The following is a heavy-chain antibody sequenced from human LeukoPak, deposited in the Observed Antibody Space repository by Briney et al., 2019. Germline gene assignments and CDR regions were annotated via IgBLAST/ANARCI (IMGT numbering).Heavy chain of an antibody. J-gene: IGHJ4*02. CDR1: GFTFSSSG. Sequence: PGGSLRLSCAASGFTFSSSGMHWVRQAPGKGLEWVAFIRSDASNEYYADSVKGRFTISRDNSKNTLYLQMSSLRAEDTAVYYCAKGYSSSPFDYWGQGTLVTVSS. V-gene: IGHV3-30*02. CDR2: IRSDASNE. D-gene: IGHD6-6*01. CDR3: AKGYSSSPFDY.